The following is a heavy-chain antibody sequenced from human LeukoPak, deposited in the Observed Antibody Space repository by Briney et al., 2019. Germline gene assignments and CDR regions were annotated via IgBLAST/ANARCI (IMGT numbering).Heavy chain of an antibody. D-gene: IGHD3-22*01. CDR1: GDSISLSFYY. CDR3: ARANYYDSSGYSRGAFDI. J-gene: IGHJ3*02. CDR2: VYYSGTT. V-gene: IGHV4-39*07. Sequence: PSETLSLTCSVSGDSISLSFYYWGWIRQPPGKALEWIGSVYYSGTTSYNPSLKSRVTISVDMSKNHFSLRLRSVTAADTAMYYCARANYYDSSGYSRGAFDIWGQGTMVTVSS.